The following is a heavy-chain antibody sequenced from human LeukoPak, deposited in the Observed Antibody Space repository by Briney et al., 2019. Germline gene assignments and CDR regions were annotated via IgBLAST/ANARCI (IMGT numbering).Heavy chain of an antibody. D-gene: IGHD2-2*01. CDR2: INHSGST. V-gene: IGHV4-34*01. Sequence: SETLSLTCAVYGGSFSGYYWSWIRHPPGKGLEWIAEINHSGSTTYNPSLKSRVTISVDTPQIQFSLKLSSVTAADTAVYYCAREDCSSTSCLVDYWGQGTLVTVSS. CDR1: GGSFSGYY. J-gene: IGHJ4*02. CDR3: AREDCSSTSCLVDY.